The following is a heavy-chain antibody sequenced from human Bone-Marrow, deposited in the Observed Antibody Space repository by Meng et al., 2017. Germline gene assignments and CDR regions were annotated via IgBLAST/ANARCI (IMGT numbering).Heavy chain of an antibody. CDR3: AGEQSQLSRRKSCQH. J-gene: IGHJ1*01. D-gene: IGHD5-18*01. V-gene: IGHV1-69*13. CDR1: GGSFSSYA. Sequence: SVKVSCKASGGSFSSYAISWVRQAPGQGLEWRGGVIPIFGTANYAQKFQGRVTITADESTSTAYMELRSLRYEDTTVYYCAGEQSQLSRRKSCQHWGQGTLVTVSS. CDR2: VIPIFGTA.